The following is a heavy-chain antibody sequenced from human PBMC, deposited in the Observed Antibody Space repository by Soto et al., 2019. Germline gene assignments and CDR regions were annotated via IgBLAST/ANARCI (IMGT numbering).Heavy chain of an antibody. CDR1: GFTFSISA. CDR3: AKVRSGFYYFDY. J-gene: IGHJ4*02. D-gene: IGHD6-19*01. Sequence: GGSLRLSCAASGFTFSISAMSWVRQAPGKGLEWVSTISGSGAGTYYADSVKGRFSISRDNSKNTLYLQMNSLRAEDTAVYYCAKVRSGFYYFDYWGQGTLVTVSS. V-gene: IGHV3-23*01. CDR2: ISGSGAGT.